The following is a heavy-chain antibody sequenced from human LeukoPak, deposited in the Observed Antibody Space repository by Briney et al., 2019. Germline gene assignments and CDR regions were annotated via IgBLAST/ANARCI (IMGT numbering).Heavy chain of an antibody. CDR2: ISAGGDSA. CDR3: ARDRPTGASRLFVVQ. Sequence: GGSLRLSCAASGFTFSNYAMNWVRQAPGKGGEGVSAISAGGDSAYYAGSVKGGLTISRENTKNSLYLLMNSLRAEDTAVYYCARDRPTGASRLFVVQWGQGTLVTVSS. CDR1: GFTFSNYA. V-gene: IGHV3-23*01. D-gene: IGHD3-3*01. J-gene: IGHJ4*02.